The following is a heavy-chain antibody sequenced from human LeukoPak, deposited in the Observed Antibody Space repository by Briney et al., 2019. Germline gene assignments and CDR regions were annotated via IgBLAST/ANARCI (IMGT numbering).Heavy chain of an antibody. J-gene: IGHJ6*02. CDR2: IYHSGST. CDR3: AREVASWFGEHYYYYGMDV. CDR1: RYSISSGYY. V-gene: IGHV4-38-2*02. Sequence: PSETLSLTCTVSRYSISSGYYWGWIRQPPGKGLEWIGSIYHSGSTYYNPSLKSRVTISVDTSKNRFSLKLSSVTAADTAVYYCAREVASWFGEHYYYYGMDVWGQGTTVTVSS. D-gene: IGHD3-10*01.